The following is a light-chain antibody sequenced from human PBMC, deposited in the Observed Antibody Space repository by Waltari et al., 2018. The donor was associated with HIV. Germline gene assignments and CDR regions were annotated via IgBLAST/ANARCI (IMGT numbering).Light chain of an antibody. CDR1: QSVSSSY. Sequence: EIVLTQSPGTLSSSPGERAILSCRASQSVSSSYLAWYQQKPGQAPRLLIYGASSRATGIPDRFSGSGSGTVFTLTISRLEPEDFAVYYCQQYGSSPPRTFGQGTKVEIK. CDR2: GAS. J-gene: IGKJ1*01. CDR3: QQYGSSPPRT. V-gene: IGKV3-20*01.